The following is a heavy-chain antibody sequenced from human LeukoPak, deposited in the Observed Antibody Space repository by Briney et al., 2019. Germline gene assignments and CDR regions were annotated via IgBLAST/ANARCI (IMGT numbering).Heavy chain of an antibody. CDR2: IYPGDSDT. V-gene: IGHV5-51*01. J-gene: IGHJ5*02. D-gene: IGHD6-6*01. Sequence: GESLNISCKVSGYSFTSYWIGWVRQMSGKGLEWMGIIYPGDSDTRYSPSFQGQVTISADKSISTAYLQWSSLKASDTAMYYCARLYSSSSYNWFDPWDQGTLVSVSS. CDR1: GYSFTSYW. CDR3: ARLYSSSSYNWFDP.